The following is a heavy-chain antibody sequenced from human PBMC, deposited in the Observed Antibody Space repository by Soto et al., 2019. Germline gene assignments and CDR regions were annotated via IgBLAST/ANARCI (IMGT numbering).Heavy chain of an antibody. CDR1: GGSFSGYY. Sequence: QVQLQQWGAGLLKPSETLSLTCAVYGGSFSGYYWSWIRQPPRKGLEWSGEINHSGSTNYNPSLKMRVTLAVDTAQNQFSQKLSSGAAADTAVYYCARDIAAAVVTLFDYWGQGTLVTVSS. CDR2: INHSGST. V-gene: IGHV4-34*01. D-gene: IGHD6-13*01. J-gene: IGHJ4*02. CDR3: ARDIAAAVVTLFDY.